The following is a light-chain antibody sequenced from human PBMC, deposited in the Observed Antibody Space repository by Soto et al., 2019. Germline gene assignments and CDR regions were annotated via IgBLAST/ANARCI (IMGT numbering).Light chain of an antibody. V-gene: IGKV1-6*01. J-gene: IGKJ4*01. CDR1: QDIGND. Sequence: AIQMTQSPSSLSASVGDRVTITCRASQDIGNDLGWYQQKPGKAPKLLIYAASSLQSGVPSRFSGSGSGTDFTLTISSLQPEDFATYYCVQDYNCPLTFGGGTKVEAK. CDR2: AAS. CDR3: VQDYNCPLT.